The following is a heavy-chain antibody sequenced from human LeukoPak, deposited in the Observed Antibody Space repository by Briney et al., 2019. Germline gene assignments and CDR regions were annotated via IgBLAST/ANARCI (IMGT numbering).Heavy chain of an antibody. CDR1: GGTFSSYA. CDR3: AISYDSSGYYLATSFDY. D-gene: IGHD3-22*01. CDR2: IIPIFGTA. J-gene: IGHJ4*02. V-gene: IGHV1-69*05. Sequence: ASVKVPCKASGGTFSSYAISWVRQAPGQGLEWMGGIIPIFGTANYAQKFQGRVTITKDESTSTAYMELSSLRSEDTAVYYCAISYDSSGYYLATSFDYWGQGTLVTVSS.